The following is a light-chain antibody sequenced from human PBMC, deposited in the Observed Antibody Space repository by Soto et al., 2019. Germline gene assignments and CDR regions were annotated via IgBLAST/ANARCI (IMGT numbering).Light chain of an antibody. CDR3: QQYGSSHT. J-gene: IGKJ2*01. V-gene: IGKV3-20*01. Sequence: EIVLTQSPGTLSLSPGERATLSCRASQSVSSSYLAWYQQKPGQAPRLLIYGASSRATGIPDRFSGSGSGTAFTLTISRLEPEDFAVYYCQQYGSSHTFGQGTKLEIK. CDR2: GAS. CDR1: QSVSSSY.